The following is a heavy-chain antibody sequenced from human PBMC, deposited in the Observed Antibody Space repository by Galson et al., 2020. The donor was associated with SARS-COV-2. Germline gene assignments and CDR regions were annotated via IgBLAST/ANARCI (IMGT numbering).Heavy chain of an antibody. CDR1: GGSISSSNYY. Sequence: SETLSLTCTVSGGSISSSNYYWGWIRQPPGKGLEWNGSIYSGTTYYNPSLKSRVTISVDTSKNQFSLKLSSVTAADMAVYYCLVAHRWAYYFDYWGQGTLVTVSS. CDR3: LVAHRWAYYFDY. V-gene: IGHV4-39*07. CDR2: IYSGTT. D-gene: IGHD5-12*01. J-gene: IGHJ4*02.